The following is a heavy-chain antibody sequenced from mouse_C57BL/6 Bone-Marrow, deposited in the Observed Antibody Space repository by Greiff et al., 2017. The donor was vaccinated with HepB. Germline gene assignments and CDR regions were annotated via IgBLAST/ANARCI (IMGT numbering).Heavy chain of an antibody. CDR1: GYTFTSYG. D-gene: IGHD3-2*02. V-gene: IGHV1-81*01. Sequence: LVESGAELARPGASVKLSCKASGYTFTSYGISWVKQRTGQGLEWIGEIYPRSGNTYYNEKFKGKATLTADKSSSTAYMELRSLTSEDSAVYFCARTAAQASYYFDYWGQGTTLTVSS. CDR2: IYPRSGNT. J-gene: IGHJ2*01. CDR3: ARTAAQASYYFDY.